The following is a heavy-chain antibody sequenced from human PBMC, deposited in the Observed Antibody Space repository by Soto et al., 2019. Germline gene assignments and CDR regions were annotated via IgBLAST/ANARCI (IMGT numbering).Heavy chain of an antibody. V-gene: IGHV3-53*01. CDR2: IYSTGTT. CDR3: AKDGRGSGSHYNSFGY. CDR1: GFTVGNNY. D-gene: IGHD3-10*01. Sequence: EVQLVESGGGLIQPGGSLKLSCAASGFTVGNNYMSWVRQAPGKGLEWVSLIYSTGTTKYADSVKGRFTCSRDNAKNTLYLQMNSLRAEDTAVYYCAKDGRGSGSHYNSFGYCGQGTLVTVSS. J-gene: IGHJ4*02.